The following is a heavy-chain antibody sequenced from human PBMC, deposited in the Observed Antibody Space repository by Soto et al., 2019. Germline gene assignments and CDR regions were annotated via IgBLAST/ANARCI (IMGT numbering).Heavy chain of an antibody. V-gene: IGHV3-30*18. J-gene: IGHJ6*02. D-gene: IGHD3-10*01. Sequence: QVQLVESGGGDVQPGRSLRLSCAASGFTFSKYGMHWVRQVPGKGLEWVAAISYDGSRQHFADSVKGRFTISRDHSGNALYLHMNSLTTEDTALYYCAKDRAWQSGRYYYGMDVWGQGTTVTVSS. CDR3: AKDRAWQSGRYYYGMDV. CDR1: GFTFSKYG. CDR2: ISYDGSRQ.